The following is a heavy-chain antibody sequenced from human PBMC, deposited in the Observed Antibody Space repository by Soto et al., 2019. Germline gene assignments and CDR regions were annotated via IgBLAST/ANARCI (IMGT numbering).Heavy chain of an antibody. Sequence: QVQLVESGGGVVQPGRSLRLSCAASGFMFSSYPMHWVRQAPGKGLEWVAVKTYDGSNKYYADSVKGRFTIARDNSKNTLYLQMNSLRAEDTAVYYCARAGGLLVDYWGQGTLVTVSS. CDR2: KTYDGSNK. J-gene: IGHJ4*02. V-gene: IGHV3-30-3*01. D-gene: IGHD1-26*01. CDR1: GFMFSSYP. CDR3: ARAGGLLVDY.